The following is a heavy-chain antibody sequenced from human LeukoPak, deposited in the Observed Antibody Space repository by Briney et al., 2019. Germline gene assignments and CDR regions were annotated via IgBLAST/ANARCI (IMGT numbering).Heavy chain of an antibody. Sequence: GGALRLSCAGSGFTFNDYSLNWVRQAPGKGPEWVSSISSSSSYIYYADSAKGRFTISRDNAKNSLYLQMNSLRAEDTAVYYCARDGYSIVCHDYWGQGTLVTVSS. CDR3: ARDGYSIVCHDY. CDR1: GFTFNDYS. D-gene: IGHD1-26*01. J-gene: IGHJ4*02. CDR2: ISSSSSYI. V-gene: IGHV3-21*01.